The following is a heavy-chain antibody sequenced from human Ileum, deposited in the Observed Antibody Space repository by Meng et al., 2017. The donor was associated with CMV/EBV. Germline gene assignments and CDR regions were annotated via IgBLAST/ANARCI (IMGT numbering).Heavy chain of an antibody. Sequence: SLRPACALSGLSFRSDSSPWLRQPPGGGLEWVAAISSDGNSKYLAHSVMGRFTVSRDDSKDTLYLQMNGLRREDTALYYCAREDDYRNYFDYWGRGTQVTVSS. J-gene: IGHJ4*02. CDR2: ISSDGNSK. CDR1: GLSFRSDS. D-gene: IGHD4-11*01. V-gene: IGHV3-30-3*01. CDR3: AREDDYRNYFDY.